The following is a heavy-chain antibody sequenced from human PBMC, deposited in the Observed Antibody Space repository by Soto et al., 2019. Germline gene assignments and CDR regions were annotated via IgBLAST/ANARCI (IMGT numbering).Heavy chain of an antibody. CDR1: GFTFSSYS. Sequence: EVPLVESGGGLVKPGGSLRLSCAASGFTFSSYSMNWVRQAPGKGLEWVSSISSSSNYMDYADSVKGRFTISRDNAKNSLYLQMNSLRAEDTAVYYCASHPRDSSGYWYYFDYWGQGTLVTVSS. CDR3: ASHPRDSSGYWYYFDY. V-gene: IGHV3-21*01. CDR2: ISSSSNYM. J-gene: IGHJ4*02. D-gene: IGHD3-22*01.